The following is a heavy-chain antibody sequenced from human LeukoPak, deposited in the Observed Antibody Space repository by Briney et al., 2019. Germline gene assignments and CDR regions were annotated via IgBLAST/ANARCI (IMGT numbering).Heavy chain of an antibody. CDR1: GFTFSSFW. CDR2: IERDGSKK. CDR3: ATAPAAADSW. D-gene: IGHD6-13*01. Sequence: GGSLRLSCAASGFTFSSFWMTWVRKAPGKGLEWVANIERDGSKKTYVDSVKGRFTISRDNAKNSLYLQMSSLRAEDTAVCYCATAPAAADSWWGQGTLVAVSS. V-gene: IGHV3-7*01. J-gene: IGHJ4*02.